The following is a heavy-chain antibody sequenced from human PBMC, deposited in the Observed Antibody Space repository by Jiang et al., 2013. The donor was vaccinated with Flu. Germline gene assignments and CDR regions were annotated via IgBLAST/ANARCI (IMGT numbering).Heavy chain of an antibody. CDR3: ARDNGSGSKFDY. Sequence: GSGLVKPSQTLSLTCTVSGDSIRSGDYYWSWIRQPPGKGLEWIGYIYSSGSTYYNPSLKSRLTISRDTSKNQFSLKLNSVTAADTAVYYCARDNGSGSKFDYWGQGTQVTVSS. CDR1: GDSIRSGDYY. J-gene: IGHJ4*02. CDR2: IYSSGST. D-gene: IGHD3-10*01. V-gene: IGHV4-30-4*01.